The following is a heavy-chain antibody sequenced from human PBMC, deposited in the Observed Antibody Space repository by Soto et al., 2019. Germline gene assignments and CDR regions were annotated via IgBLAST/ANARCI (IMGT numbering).Heavy chain of an antibody. CDR1: GGTFKMYA. V-gene: IGHV1-69*01. CDR3: ARDSQLQSYGVVVPTWFDY. Sequence: QVQLVQSGVEVREPGSAVKVSCKASGGTFKMYAMHWVRQAPGQGLEWMGGIIPILDKPTYAQKFQGRVTITVDDSTATAYMELTSLRSDDTAVYYCARDSQLQSYGVVVPTWFDYWGQGTLVTVSS. J-gene: IGHJ5*01. D-gene: IGHD3-3*01. CDR2: IIPILDKP.